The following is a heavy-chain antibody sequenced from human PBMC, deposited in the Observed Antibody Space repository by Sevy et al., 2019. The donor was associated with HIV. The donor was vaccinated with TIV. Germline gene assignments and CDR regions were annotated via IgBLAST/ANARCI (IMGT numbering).Heavy chain of an antibody. CDR3: ANSAGAGGVGGFDY. CDR2: IQFDGSSQ. V-gene: IGHV3-30*02. Sequence: GGSLRLSCAASGFTFSYSGMHWVRQAPGKGLEWVAFIQFDGSSQYYADSVKGRFTILRDNSKKTLYLQMNSLTTDDTAVYDFANSAGAGGVGGFDYWGQGALVTVSS. J-gene: IGHJ4*02. CDR1: GFTFSYSG. D-gene: IGHD2-8*02.